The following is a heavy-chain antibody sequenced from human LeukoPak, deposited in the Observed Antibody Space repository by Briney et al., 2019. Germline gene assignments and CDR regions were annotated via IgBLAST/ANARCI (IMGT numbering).Heavy chain of an antibody. V-gene: IGHV1-46*01. CDR2: INPSGGST. CDR3: ARDGPYSGSYYELYTPTGRFDY. Sequence: ASVKVSCKASGYTFTSYYMHWVRQAPGQGLEWMGIINPSGGSTSYAQKFQGRVTMTRDTSTSTVYMELSSLRSEDTAVYYCARDGPYSGSYYELYTPTGRFDYWGQGTLVTVSS. D-gene: IGHD1-26*01. CDR1: GYTFTSYY. J-gene: IGHJ4*02.